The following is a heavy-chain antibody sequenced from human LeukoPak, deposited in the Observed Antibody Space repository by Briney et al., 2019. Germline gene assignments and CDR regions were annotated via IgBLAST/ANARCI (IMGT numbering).Heavy chain of an antibody. J-gene: IGHJ2*01. CDR3: VTGHYDSRMYFDL. D-gene: IGHD3-22*01. CDR1: GLTFNTYW. CDR2: IKFDGSLA. Sequence: PGGSLRLSCGASGLTFNTYWIHWARQAPGKGLVWVSQIKFDGSLASYADSVKGRFTISRDNTKNTLYLQMNSLGTEDTAVYYCVTGHYDSRMYFDLWGRGTLVIVSS. V-gene: IGHV3-74*01.